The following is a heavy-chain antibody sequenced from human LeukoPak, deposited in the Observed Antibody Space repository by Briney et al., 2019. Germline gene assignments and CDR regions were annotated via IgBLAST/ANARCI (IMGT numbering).Heavy chain of an antibody. D-gene: IGHD2-15*01. CDR1: GFTFSNAW. Sequence: GGSLRLSCSASGFTFSNAWMSWVRQAPGKGLEWVGHIKSRTDGGTTDYAAPVKGRFTISRDDSKNTMYLQMNSLKTEDTAVYSCATAYSPSDYWGQGTLVTVSS. V-gene: IGHV3-15*01. CDR3: ATAYSPSDY. J-gene: IGHJ4*02. CDR2: IKSRTDGGTT.